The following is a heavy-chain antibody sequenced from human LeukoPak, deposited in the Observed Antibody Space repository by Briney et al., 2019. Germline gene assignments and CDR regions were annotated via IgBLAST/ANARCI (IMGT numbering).Heavy chain of an antibody. CDR3: ARSSEGRYYYDSSGFSYYYYYMDV. V-gene: IGHV4-4*07. CDR1: GDSISGFY. D-gene: IGHD3-22*01. CDR2: IYTSGST. Sequence: SETLSLTCTVSGDSISGFYWSWIRQAAGKGLEWIGHIYTSGSTNYNPSLKSRVTMSVDMSKNQFSLKLRSVTAADTAVYYCARSSEGRYYYDSSGFSYYYYYMDVWGKGTTVTISS. J-gene: IGHJ6*03.